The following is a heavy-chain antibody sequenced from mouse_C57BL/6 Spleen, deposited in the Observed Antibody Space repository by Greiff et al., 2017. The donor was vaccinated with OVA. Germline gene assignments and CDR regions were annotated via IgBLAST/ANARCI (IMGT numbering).Heavy chain of an antibody. J-gene: IGHJ4*01. CDR1: GYSITSGYY. Sequence: DVKLQESGPGLVKPSQSLSLTCSVTGYSITSGYYWNWIRQFPGNKLEWMGYISYDGSNNYNPSLKNRISITRDTSKNQFFLKLNSVTTEDTATYYCARSDYVYYAMDYWGQGTSVTVSS. CDR3: ARSDYVYYAMDY. CDR2: ISYDGSN. D-gene: IGHD2-4*01. V-gene: IGHV3-6*01.